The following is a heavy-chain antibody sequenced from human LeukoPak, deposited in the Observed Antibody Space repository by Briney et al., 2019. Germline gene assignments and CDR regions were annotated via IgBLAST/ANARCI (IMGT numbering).Heavy chain of an antibody. CDR2: INHSGST. CDR3: ARVPGSYYVDY. Sequence: KPSETLSLTCTVSGGSVSSASYSWTWIRQHPGKGLEWIGNINHSGSTTYNPSLKSRVTISLDTSKNQFSLRLSSVTAADTAVYYCARVPGSYYVDYWGQGTLVTVSS. D-gene: IGHD1-26*01. V-gene: IGHV4-61*01. J-gene: IGHJ4*02. CDR1: GGSVSSASYS.